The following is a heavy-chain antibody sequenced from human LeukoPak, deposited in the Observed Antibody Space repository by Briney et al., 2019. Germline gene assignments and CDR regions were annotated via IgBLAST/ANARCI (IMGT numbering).Heavy chain of an antibody. CDR3: ARQDIVVVPAAGDYYYYGMDV. CDR2: IIPIFGTA. D-gene: IGHD2-2*01. Sequence: SVKVSCKASGGTFSSYAISWVRQAPGQGLEWMGGIIPIFGTANYAQKFQGRVTTTADESTSTAYMELSSLRSEDTAVYYCARQDIVVVPAAGDYYYYGMDVWGQGTTVTVSS. J-gene: IGHJ6*02. V-gene: IGHV1-69*13. CDR1: GGTFSSYA.